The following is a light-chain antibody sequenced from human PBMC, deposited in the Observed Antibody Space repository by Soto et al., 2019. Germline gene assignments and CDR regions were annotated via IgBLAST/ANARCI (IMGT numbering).Light chain of an antibody. CDR3: QYYHNWLTLT. J-gene: IGKJ4*01. V-gene: IGKV3-15*01. CDR2: PAC. CDR1: QNVSTY. Sequence: EILLTQSPSTLSSSPGESVTLSCRASQNVSTYLTWYQQKPCQAPSLPTYPACNRAAGMRARLSRSESGTELRLTISRLQSEDFAVYYRQYYHNWLTLTFGGGTKVDI.